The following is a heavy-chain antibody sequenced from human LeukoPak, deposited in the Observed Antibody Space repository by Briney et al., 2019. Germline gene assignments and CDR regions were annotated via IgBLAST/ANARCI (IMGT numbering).Heavy chain of an antibody. D-gene: IGHD5-12*01. Sequence: GGSLRLSCAASGFTFSSYSMNWDRQAPGKGLEWVSSISSSSSYIYYADSVKGRFTISRNNAKNSLYLQMNSLRAEDTAVYYCARGLDIVATMEGYWGQGTLVTVSS. CDR2: ISSSSSYI. CDR1: GFTFSSYS. J-gene: IGHJ4*02. CDR3: ARGLDIVATMEGY. V-gene: IGHV3-21*01.